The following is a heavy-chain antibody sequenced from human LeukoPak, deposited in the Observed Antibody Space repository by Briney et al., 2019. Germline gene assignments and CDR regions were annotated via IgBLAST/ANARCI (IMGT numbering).Heavy chain of an antibody. J-gene: IGHJ4*02. D-gene: IGHD1-1*01. CDR3: ERDHNYAFDN. CDR2: IGISSGNT. Sequence: GGSLRLSCAASGFTFSDYSMNWVRQAPGKGLEWISYIGISSGNTKYADSVKGRFTVSGDNAKNSLYLQMNSLRVEDTAVYYCERDHNYAFDNWGQGTLVTVSS. CDR1: GFTFSDYS. V-gene: IGHV3-48*04.